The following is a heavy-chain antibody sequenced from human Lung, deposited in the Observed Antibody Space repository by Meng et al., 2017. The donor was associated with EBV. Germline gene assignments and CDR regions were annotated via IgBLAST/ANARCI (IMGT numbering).Heavy chain of an antibody. V-gene: IGHV6-1*01. CDR1: SGSISRDTSS. J-gene: IGHJ2*01. Sequence: QLQRPESGPVLVNPSPTLAPTCSVSSGSISRDTSSWNWIRQRPGKGLEWLGRTYYRSKWYTDYAVSVKSRIAINPDTSKNQFSLQLNSVTPEDTAVYYCARGATSVFDLWGRGTLVTVSS. CDR3: ARGATSVFDL. CDR2: TYYRSKWYT.